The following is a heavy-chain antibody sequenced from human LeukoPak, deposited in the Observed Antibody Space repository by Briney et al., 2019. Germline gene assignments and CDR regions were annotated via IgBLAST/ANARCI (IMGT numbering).Heavy chain of an antibody. V-gene: IGHV4-59*01. CDR1: GGSISSYY. CDR3: ARDLLDEGAFDI. CDR2: IYYSGST. Sequence: SETLSLTCTVSGGSISSYYWSWIRQPPGKGLEWIGYIYYSGSTNYNPSLKSRVTISVDTSKNQFSLKLSSVTAADTAVYYCARDLLDEGAFDIWGQGTMVTVSS. J-gene: IGHJ3*02. D-gene: IGHD3-9*01.